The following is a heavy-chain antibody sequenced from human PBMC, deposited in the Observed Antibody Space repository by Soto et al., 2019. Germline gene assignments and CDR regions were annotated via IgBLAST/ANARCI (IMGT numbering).Heavy chain of an antibody. V-gene: IGHV1-46*01. D-gene: IGHD2-15*01. J-gene: IGHJ5*02. CDR1: GYTFTSYY. CDR3: ARDLRSCGP. Sequence: ASVKVSCKASGYTFTSYYMHWVRQAPGQGLEWMGVIEPSGGSKSYTQKFQDRITMTRDTSTSTVYMELSSLRSEDTAVYYCARDLRSCGPWGQGTLVTVSS. CDR2: IEPSGGSK.